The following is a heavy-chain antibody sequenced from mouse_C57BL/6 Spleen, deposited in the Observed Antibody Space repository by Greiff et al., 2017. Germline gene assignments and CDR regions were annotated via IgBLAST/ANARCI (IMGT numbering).Heavy chain of an antibody. J-gene: IGHJ2*01. V-gene: IGHV1-64*01. D-gene: IGHD1-1*01. CDR2: IHPNSGST. CDR3: ARYGLLREWYYFDY. CDR1: GYTFTSYW. Sequence: QVQLQQPGAELVKPGASVKLSCKASGYTFTSYWMHWVKQRPGQGLEWIGMIHPNSGSTNYNEKFKSKATLTVDKSSSTAYMQLSSLTSEDSAVYYCARYGLLREWYYFDYWGQGTTLTVSS.